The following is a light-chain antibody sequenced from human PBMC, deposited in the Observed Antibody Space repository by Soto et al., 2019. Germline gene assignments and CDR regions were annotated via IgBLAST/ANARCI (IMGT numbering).Light chain of an antibody. CDR3: QSYESSLSGRVV. CDR1: SSNIGAGYD. CDR2: GNI. Sequence: QSVLTQPPSVSGAPGQRVTISCTGSSSNIGAGYDVHWYQQLPGTAPKLLIYGNINRPSGVPDRFSGSKSGTSASLAITGLQAEDEADYYCQSYESSLSGRVVFGGGTKVTVL. J-gene: IGLJ3*02. V-gene: IGLV1-40*01.